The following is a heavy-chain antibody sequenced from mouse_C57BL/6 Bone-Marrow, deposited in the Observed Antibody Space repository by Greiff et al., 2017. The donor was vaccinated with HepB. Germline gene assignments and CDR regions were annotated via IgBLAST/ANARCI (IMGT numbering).Heavy chain of an antibody. CDR3: AREGGPYSNYNWYFDV. CDR2: INYDGSST. V-gene: IGHV5-16*01. J-gene: IGHJ1*03. D-gene: IGHD2-5*01. Sequence: EVHLVESEGGLVQPGSSMKLSCTASGFTFSDYYMAWVRQVPEKGLEWVANINYDGSSTYYLDSLKSRFIISRDNAKNILYLQMSSLKSEGTATYYCAREGGPYSNYNWYFDVWGTGTTVTVSS. CDR1: GFTFSDYY.